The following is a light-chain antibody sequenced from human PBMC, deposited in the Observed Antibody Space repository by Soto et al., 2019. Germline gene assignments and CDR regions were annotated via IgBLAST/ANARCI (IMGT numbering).Light chain of an antibody. CDR3: AAWDDSLSAVV. CDR1: STNIGSSY. Sequence: QSAVTQPPSASGTPGQRVTISCSGSSTNIGSSYVYWYQHPPGTAPKLLIYRNDQRPSGVPDRFSGSKSGTSASLAISGLRSEDEADYYCAAWDDSLSAVVFGGGTKLTVL. V-gene: IGLV1-47*01. CDR2: RND. J-gene: IGLJ2*01.